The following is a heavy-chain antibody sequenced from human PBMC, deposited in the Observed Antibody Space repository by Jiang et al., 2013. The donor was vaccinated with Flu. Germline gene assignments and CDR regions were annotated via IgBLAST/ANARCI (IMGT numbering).Heavy chain of an antibody. CDR3: ARHYAKGGDAFDI. CDR2: IFSNDEK. Sequence: KPTQTLTLTCTVSGFSLSDLTMGVGWIRQPPGKALELLAHIFSNDEKSYSTSLRRRLTISKDTSKSQVVLTLNLTSVTAADTAVYYCARHYAKGGDAFDIWGHGTLVTVSS. CDR1: GFSLSDLTMG. D-gene: IGHD3-16*01. J-gene: IGHJ3*02. V-gene: IGHV2-26*02.